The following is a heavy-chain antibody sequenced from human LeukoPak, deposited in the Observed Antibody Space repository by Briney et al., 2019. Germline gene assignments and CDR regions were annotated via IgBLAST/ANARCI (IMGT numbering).Heavy chain of an antibody. CDR1: GGSFNTYN. V-gene: IGHV4-4*07. J-gene: IGHJ4*02. CDR2: IHSSGST. Sequence: SETLSLTCSVTGGSFNTYNWSFLRQPAGKGLEWIGRIHSSGSTHYNPSLKSRVTMSLDTSKKQFSLKLTSVTAAGTSVYYTARDNDFFDYWGQGTLVTVSS. CDR3: ARDNDFFDY.